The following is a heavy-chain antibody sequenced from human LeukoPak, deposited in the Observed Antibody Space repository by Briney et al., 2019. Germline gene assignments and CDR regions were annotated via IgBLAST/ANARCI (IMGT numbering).Heavy chain of an antibody. CDR3: ARESGYSSGWYEGYFDY. Sequence: GSLRLSCAASGFTVSSNYMSWVRQAPGKGLEWVSVIYSGGNTYYADSVKGRFTISRDNSKNTLYLQMNSLRAEDTAVYYCARESGYSSGWYEGYFDYWGQGTLVTVSS. D-gene: IGHD6-19*01. V-gene: IGHV3-53*01. CDR1: GFTVSSNY. CDR2: IYSGGNT. J-gene: IGHJ4*02.